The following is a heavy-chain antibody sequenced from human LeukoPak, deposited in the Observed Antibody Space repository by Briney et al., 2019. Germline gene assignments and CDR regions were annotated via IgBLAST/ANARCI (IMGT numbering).Heavy chain of an antibody. D-gene: IGHD1-1*01. CDR1: GYTFTSYY. V-gene: IGHV1-46*01. CDR3: ARGFPGNWNELDY. J-gene: IGHJ4*02. CDR2: INPSGGST. Sequence: GASVKVSCKASGYTFTSYYMHWVRQAPGQGLEWMGIINPSGGSTTYAQKFQGRVTMTRNTSISTAYMELSSLRSEDTAVYYCARGFPGNWNELDYWGQGTLVTVSS.